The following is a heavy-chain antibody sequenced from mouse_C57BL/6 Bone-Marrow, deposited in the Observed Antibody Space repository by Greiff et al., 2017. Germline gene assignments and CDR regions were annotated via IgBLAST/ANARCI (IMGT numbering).Heavy chain of an antibody. CDR1: GYTFTDYY. Sequence: VQLKQSGPELVKPGASVKISCKASGYTFTDYYMNWVKQSHGKSLEWIGDINPNNGGTSYNQKFKGKATLTVDKSSSTAYMELRSLTSEDSAVYYCARWITTVVATDWYFDVWGTGTTVTVSS. J-gene: IGHJ1*03. CDR3: ARWITTVVATDWYFDV. D-gene: IGHD1-1*01. V-gene: IGHV1-26*01. CDR2: INPNNGGT.